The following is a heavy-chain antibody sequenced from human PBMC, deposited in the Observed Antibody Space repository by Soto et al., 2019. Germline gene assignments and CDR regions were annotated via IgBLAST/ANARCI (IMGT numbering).Heavy chain of an antibody. V-gene: IGHV4-31*03. Sequence: SETLSLTCTVSGGSISSGGYYWSWIRQHPGKGLEWIGYIYYSGSTYYNPSLKSRVTISVDTSKNQFSLKLSSVTAADTAVYYCAGGRSGSYYNGDDYWGQGTLVTVSS. CDR1: GGSISSGGYY. J-gene: IGHJ4*02. D-gene: IGHD3-10*01. CDR3: AGGRSGSYYNGDDY. CDR2: IYYSGST.